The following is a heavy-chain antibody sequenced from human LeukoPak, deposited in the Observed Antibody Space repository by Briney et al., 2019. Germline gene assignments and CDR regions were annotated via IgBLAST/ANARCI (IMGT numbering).Heavy chain of an antibody. CDR2: ISNDTNSE. J-gene: IGHJ4*02. D-gene: IGHD6-19*01. CDR3: ARAAVGTSGWYSFDY. CDR1: GFTFSSYS. V-gene: IGHV3-30-3*01. Sequence: PGGSLRLSCAASGFTFSSYSMHRVRQAPGKGLEWVADISNDTNSEYYADSVRGRFTISRDNSKNTLYLQMISLIPEDTAVYYCARAAVGTSGWYSFDYWGQGALVTVSS.